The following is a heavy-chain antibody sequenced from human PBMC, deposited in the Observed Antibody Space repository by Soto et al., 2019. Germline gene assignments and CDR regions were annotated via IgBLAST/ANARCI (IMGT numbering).Heavy chain of an antibody. CDR1: GFAFNNYG. Sequence: VGSLRLSCTVSGFAFNNYGINWVRQAPGKGLEWVSSISKSDYTYYSDSVKGRFTISRDNAKNSVSLQMNTLRVEDTAVYYCARADSIIIPAVSDFWGQGTLVTVS. D-gene: IGHD2-2*01. CDR2: ISKSDYT. CDR3: ARADSIIIPAVSDF. J-gene: IGHJ4*02. V-gene: IGHV3-21*06.